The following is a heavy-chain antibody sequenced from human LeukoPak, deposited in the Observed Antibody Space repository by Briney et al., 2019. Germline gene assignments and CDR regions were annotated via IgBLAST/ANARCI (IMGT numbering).Heavy chain of an antibody. CDR1: GFTFSSYA. J-gene: IGHJ4*02. V-gene: IGHV3-23*01. CDR2: GSGDST. CDR3: ARWDNSAY. Sequence: GGSLRLSCAASGFTFSSYAMSGSGDSTYYADSVKGRFTISRDNSKNTLYLQMNSLRAEDTAVYYCARWDNSAYWGQGTLVTVSS. D-gene: IGHD6-19*01.